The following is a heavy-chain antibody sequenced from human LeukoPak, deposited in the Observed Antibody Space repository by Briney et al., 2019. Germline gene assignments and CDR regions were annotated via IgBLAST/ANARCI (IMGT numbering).Heavy chain of an antibody. CDR2: IIPIFGTA. Sequence: SVTVSCKASGGTFSSYAISWVRQAPGQGLEWMGGIIPIFGTANYAQKFQGRVTITADESTSTAYMELSSLRSEDTAVYYCARATVNYDILTGYYNVLDYWGQGTLVTVSS. J-gene: IGHJ4*02. CDR1: GGTFSSYA. CDR3: ARATVNYDILTGYYNVLDY. V-gene: IGHV1-69*13. D-gene: IGHD3-9*01.